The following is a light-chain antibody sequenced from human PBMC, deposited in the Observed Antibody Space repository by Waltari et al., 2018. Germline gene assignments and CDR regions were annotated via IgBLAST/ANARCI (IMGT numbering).Light chain of an antibody. J-gene: IGLJ3*02. V-gene: IGLV3-25*03. Sequence: SYELTQPPSVSVSPGQTARITCSGDALTKQYAYWYQQKPGQAPVLVIYKDSERPSGVPERFSGSSSGTTVTLTIRGVQAEDEADYYCQSADSSGTYEVFGGGTKLTVL. CDR1: ALTKQY. CDR3: QSADSSGTYEV. CDR2: KDS.